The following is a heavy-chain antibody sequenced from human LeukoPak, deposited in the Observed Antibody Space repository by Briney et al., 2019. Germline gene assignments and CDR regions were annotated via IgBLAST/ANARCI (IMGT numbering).Heavy chain of an antibody. Sequence: SETLSLTCAVYGGPFSGYYWSWLRQLAGKGLEWIGRIYTSGSTNYNPSLKSRVTMSIDTTKNQFSLRLSSVTAADTAVYYCARSRLSSGRYWFDPWGQGTLVTVSS. CDR3: ARSRLSSGRYWFDP. CDR1: GGPFSGYY. D-gene: IGHD6-19*01. V-gene: IGHV4-59*10. CDR2: IYTSGST. J-gene: IGHJ5*02.